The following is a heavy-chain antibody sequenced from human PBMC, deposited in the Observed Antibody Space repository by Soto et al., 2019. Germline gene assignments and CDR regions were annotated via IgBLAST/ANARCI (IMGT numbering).Heavy chain of an antibody. CDR3: AKAPGNGEPAYFDF. D-gene: IGHD4-17*01. Sequence: EVQLLESGGGLVQPGGSLRLSCAASAFTFSSYAMAWVRQAPGRGLEWVSSISATGTTTYYADSVKGRFTISRDNSKRALFLQMDSLRAEDTAVFFCAKAPGNGEPAYFDFWGQGTLVTVSS. CDR1: AFTFSSYA. J-gene: IGHJ4*02. CDR2: ISATGTTT. V-gene: IGHV3-23*01.